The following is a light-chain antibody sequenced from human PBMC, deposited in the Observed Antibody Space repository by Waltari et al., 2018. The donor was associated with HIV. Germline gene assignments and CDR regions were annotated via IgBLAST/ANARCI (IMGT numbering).Light chain of an antibody. Sequence: QSALTQPPSASGSPGQSVTISCTGTSSDVGGYNYVSWYQQHPGKAPNLSIFEVTKRPSGVPNRFSGSKSGNTASLTVSGLQADDEADYYCCSYTGYNDFLFGAGTKLTVL. J-gene: IGLJ3*02. V-gene: IGLV2-8*01. CDR1: SSDVGGYNY. CDR3: CSYTGYNDFL. CDR2: EVT.